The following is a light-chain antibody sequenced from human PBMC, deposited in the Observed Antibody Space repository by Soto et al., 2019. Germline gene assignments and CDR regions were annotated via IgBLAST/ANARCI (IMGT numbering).Light chain of an antibody. J-gene: IGKJ1*01. Sequence: DIQMTQSPSSVSASAGDRVTITCLASQGISSWLAWYQQKPGKPPYLLIYGASVLQSGVPSRFSGSGSGTDFTLTISRLQPEDLATYYCQQSYSTLWTFGPGTKVDIK. CDR3: QQSYSTLWT. CDR1: QGISSW. CDR2: GAS. V-gene: IGKV1-12*01.